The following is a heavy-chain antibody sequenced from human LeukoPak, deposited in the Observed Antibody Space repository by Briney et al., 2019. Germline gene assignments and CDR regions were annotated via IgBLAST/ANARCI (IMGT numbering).Heavy chain of an antibody. J-gene: IGHJ4*02. CDR3: ARVVRDTSYRALDY. CDR2: IKEDGSEK. D-gene: IGHD2-2*01. V-gene: IGHV3-7*05. CDR1: GFPFSTYW. Sequence: PGGSLRLSCAASGFPFSTYWMAWVGQAPGKGLEGKGLEWVANIKEDGSEKSYVDSVKGRFTVSRDNAKNSLFLEMNSVRADDTAVYYCARVVRDTSYRALDYWGQGSQVTVSS.